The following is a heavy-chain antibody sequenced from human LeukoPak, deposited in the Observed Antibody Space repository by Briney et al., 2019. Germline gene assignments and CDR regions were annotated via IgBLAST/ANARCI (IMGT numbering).Heavy chain of an antibody. Sequence: SETLSLTCTVSGGSISSSSYYWGWIRQPPGKGLEWIGSIYYSGSTYYNPPLKSRVTISVDTSKNQFSLKLSSVTAADTAVYYCARPWYNWNDVWFDPWGQGTLVTVSS. J-gene: IGHJ5*02. CDR3: ARPWYNWNDVWFDP. D-gene: IGHD1-1*01. CDR1: GGSISSSSYY. CDR2: IYYSGST. V-gene: IGHV4-39*01.